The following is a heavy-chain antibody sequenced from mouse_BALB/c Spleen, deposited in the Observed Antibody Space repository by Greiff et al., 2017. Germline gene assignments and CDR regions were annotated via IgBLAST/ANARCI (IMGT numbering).Heavy chain of an antibody. J-gene: IGHJ3*01. D-gene: IGHD2-1*01. CDR2: IWGDGST. CDR3: ARDQDYGNYPFAY. Sequence: QVQLKESGPGLVAPSQSLSITCTVSGFSLTGYGVNWVRQPPGKGLEWLGMIWGDGSTDYNSALKSRLSISKDNSKSQVFLKMNSLQTDDTARYYGARDQDYGNYPFAYWGQGTLVTVSA. CDR1: GFSLTGYG. V-gene: IGHV2-6-7*01.